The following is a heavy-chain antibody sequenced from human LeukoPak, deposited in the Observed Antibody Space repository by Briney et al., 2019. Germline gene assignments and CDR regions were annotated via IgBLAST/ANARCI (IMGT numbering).Heavy chain of an antibody. CDR3: ASQGDYGDHQFDY. Sequence: SETLSLTCTVSGYSISSGYYWGWIRQPPGKGLEWIGSIYHSGSTYYNPSLKSRVTISVDTSKNQFSLKLSSVTAADTAVYYCASQGDYGDHQFDYWGQGTLVTVSS. CDR2: IYHSGST. CDR1: GYSISSGYY. D-gene: IGHD4-17*01. J-gene: IGHJ4*02. V-gene: IGHV4-38-2*02.